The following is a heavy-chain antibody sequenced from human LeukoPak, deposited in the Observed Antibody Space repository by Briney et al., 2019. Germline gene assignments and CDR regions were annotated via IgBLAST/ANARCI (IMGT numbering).Heavy chain of an antibody. CDR3: ATDTTMGRSFDY. J-gene: IGHJ4*02. CDR1: GFTFSSSA. Sequence: PGGSLRLSCAASGFTFSSSAMSWVRQAPGKGLEWVSSITGSGVSTYYVDSVKGRFTISRDNSKNTLYLQMNSLRAEDTAVYYCATDTTMGRSFDYWGQGTLVTVSS. D-gene: IGHD5-18*01. CDR2: ITGSGVST. V-gene: IGHV3-23*01.